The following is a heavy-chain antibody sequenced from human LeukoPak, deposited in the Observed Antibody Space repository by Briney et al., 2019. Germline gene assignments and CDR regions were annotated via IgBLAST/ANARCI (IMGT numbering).Heavy chain of an antibody. J-gene: IGHJ5*02. V-gene: IGHV4-61*08. CDR1: GGSISSGGYY. Sequence: SETLSLTCTVSGGSISSGGYYWSWIRQHPGKGLEWIGYIYYSGRTNYNPSLKSRVTISLDTSKNQFSLRLTSVTAADTAVYYCALRRLTSAQIIEDNWFDPWGQGTLVTVSS. D-gene: IGHD2/OR15-2a*01. CDR2: IYYSGRT. CDR3: ALRRLTSAQIIEDNWFDP.